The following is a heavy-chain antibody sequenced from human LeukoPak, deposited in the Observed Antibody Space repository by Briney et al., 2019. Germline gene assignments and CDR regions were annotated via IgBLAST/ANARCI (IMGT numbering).Heavy chain of an antibody. D-gene: IGHD4/OR15-4a*01. CDR2: IHYSGST. CDR1: GVSISMYY. V-gene: IGHV4-59*01. Sequence: SQTLCLTCGVSGVSISMYYWSGIRQPPGKGLEWIGDIHYSGSTNYNPSLKSRVTISVDMPENQFSLKLSSVTAADTAVYYCARAVKTIILDYWGQGTLVTVSS. J-gene: IGHJ4*02. CDR3: ARAVKTIILDY.